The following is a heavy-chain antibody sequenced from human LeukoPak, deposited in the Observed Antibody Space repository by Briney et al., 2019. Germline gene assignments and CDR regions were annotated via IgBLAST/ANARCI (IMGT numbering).Heavy chain of an antibody. CDR2: ISYDGSNK. J-gene: IGHJ6*02. D-gene: IGHD3-3*01. CDR3: AKDDARFPPYGMDV. CDR1: GFTFSRYC. V-gene: IGHV3-30*18. Sequence: GSSLRLSCAASGFTFSRYCMRWVRQAPGKGLEWVAVISYDGSNKYYADSVKGRFTISRDNSKNTLYLQMNSLRAEDTAVYYCAKDDARFPPYGMDVWGQGTTVTVSS.